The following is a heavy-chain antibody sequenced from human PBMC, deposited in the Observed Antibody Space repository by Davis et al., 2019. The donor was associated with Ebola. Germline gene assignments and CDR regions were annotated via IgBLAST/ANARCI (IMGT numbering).Heavy chain of an antibody. CDR1: GFTVSTNY. D-gene: IGHD4-11*01. Sequence: GGSLRLSCAASGFTVSTNYMSWVRQAPGKGLEWVSVIHSGGNTKYADSVKGRFTISRDTSKNTVYLQMNSLRAGDTAVYYCARDSDDYSFDYWGQGTLVTVSS. CDR2: IHSGGNT. CDR3: ARDSDDYSFDY. J-gene: IGHJ4*02. V-gene: IGHV3-53*01.